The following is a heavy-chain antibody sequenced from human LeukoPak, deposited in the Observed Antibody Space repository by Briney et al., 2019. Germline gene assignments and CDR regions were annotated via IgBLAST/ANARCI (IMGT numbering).Heavy chain of an antibody. CDR2: IWYDGSNK. J-gene: IGHJ3*02. Sequence: PGGSLRLSCAASGFTFSSYGMHWVRQAPGKGLEWVAVIWYDGSNKYYADSVEGRFTISRDNSKNTLYLQMNSLRAEDTAVYYCARGSDIVVVVAAQDTFDIWGQGTMVTVSS. D-gene: IGHD2-15*01. CDR3: ARGSDIVVVVAAQDTFDI. V-gene: IGHV3-33*01. CDR1: GFTFSSYG.